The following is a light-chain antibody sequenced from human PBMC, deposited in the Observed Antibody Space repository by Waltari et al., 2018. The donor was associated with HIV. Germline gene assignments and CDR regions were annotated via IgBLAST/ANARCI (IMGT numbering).Light chain of an antibody. CDR2: WAS. V-gene: IGKV4-1*01. Sequence: DIVMTQSPDSLTVSLGERATIYCKPSQSVLYSSNNKNYLAWYQQKPGQPPKLLIYWASTRESGVPDRFSGSGSGTDFTLTISSLQAEDVATYYCQQYYSTPLTFGGGTKVEIK. J-gene: IGKJ4*01. CDR1: QSVLYSSNNKNY. CDR3: QQYYSTPLT.